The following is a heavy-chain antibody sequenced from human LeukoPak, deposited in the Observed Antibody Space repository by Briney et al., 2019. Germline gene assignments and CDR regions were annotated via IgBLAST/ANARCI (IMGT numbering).Heavy chain of an antibody. J-gene: IGHJ4*02. D-gene: IGHD2-15*01. CDR3: ARSYCSGGSCYSADY. V-gene: IGHV3-33*01. Sequence: GGSLRLSCAASGFTFSSYGMQWVRQAPGKGLEWVAVIWYDGSNKYYADSVKGRFTISRDNSKNTLYLQMNSLRAEDTAVYYCARSYCSGGSCYSADYWGQGTLVTVSS. CDR2: IWYDGSNK. CDR1: GFTFSSYG.